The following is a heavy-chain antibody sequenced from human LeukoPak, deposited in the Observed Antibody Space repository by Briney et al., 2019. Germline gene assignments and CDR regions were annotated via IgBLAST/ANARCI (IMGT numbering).Heavy chain of an antibody. V-gene: IGHV3-9*01. CDR3: AKGGSSSWYFFDS. J-gene: IGHJ4*02. CDR2: ISWNSGSI. CDR1: GFSFDDHA. D-gene: IGHD6-13*01. Sequence: GGSLRLSCAASGFSFDDHAIHWVRQTPGKGLEWVSGISWNSGSIAYADSVKGRFTISRDNAKNSLYLQMNSLRPEDTALYYCAKGGSSSWYFFDSWGQGTLVTVSS.